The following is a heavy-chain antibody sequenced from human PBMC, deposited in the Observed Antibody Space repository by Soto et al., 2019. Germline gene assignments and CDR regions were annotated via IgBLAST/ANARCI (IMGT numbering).Heavy chain of an antibody. CDR3: ARGDYGDYRSNWFDP. D-gene: IGHD4-17*01. J-gene: IGHJ5*02. CDR2: IIPIFGTA. CDR1: GGTFSSYA. Sequence: QVQLVQSGAEVKKPGSSVKVSCKASGGTFSSYAISLVRQAPGQGLEWMGGIIPIFGTANYAQKFQGRVTITENEATSTAYMELSSLRSEDTAVYYCARGDYGDYRSNWFDPWGQGPLVTVSS. V-gene: IGHV1-69*01.